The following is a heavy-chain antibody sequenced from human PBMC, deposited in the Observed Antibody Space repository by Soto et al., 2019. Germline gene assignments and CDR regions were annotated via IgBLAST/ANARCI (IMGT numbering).Heavy chain of an antibody. CDR1: GGSISSSSYY. J-gene: IGHJ4*02. D-gene: IGHD3-3*01. Sequence: SETLSLTCTVSGGSISSSSYYWGWIRQPPGKGLEWIGSIYYSGSTYYNPSLKSRVTISVDTSKNQFSLKLSSVTAADTAVYYCARHRTYYDFWSGYLFDYWGQGTLVTV. CDR2: IYYSGST. CDR3: ARHRTYYDFWSGYLFDY. V-gene: IGHV4-39*01.